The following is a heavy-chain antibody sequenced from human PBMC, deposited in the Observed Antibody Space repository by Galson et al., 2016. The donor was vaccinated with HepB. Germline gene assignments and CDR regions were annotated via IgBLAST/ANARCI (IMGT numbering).Heavy chain of an antibody. CDR2: ITYDGANK. CDR3: ARDLGYDSSGYRDY. J-gene: IGHJ4*02. D-gene: IGHD3-22*01. CDR1: GFTFSSYA. Sequence: SLRLSCAVSGFTFSSYAMHWVRQAPGKGLEWVAVITYDGANKYYADSVKGRFTISRDNSKNTLYLQMNSLRAEETAVYYCARDLGYDSSGYRDYWGQGTLVTVSS. V-gene: IGHV3-30-3*01.